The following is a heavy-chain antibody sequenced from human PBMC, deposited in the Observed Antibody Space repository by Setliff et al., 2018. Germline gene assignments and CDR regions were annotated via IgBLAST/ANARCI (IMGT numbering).Heavy chain of an antibody. CDR3: AKGDSSTRYFDY. CDR2: ISAYNGNT. J-gene: IGHJ4*02. Sequence: ASVKVSCKASGYTFTSYGISWVRQAPGQGLEWMGWISAYNGNTNYAQKLQGRVTMTTDTSTSTAYMELSSLRAEDTAVYYCAKGDSSTRYFDYWGQGTLVTVSS. D-gene: IGHD6-13*01. V-gene: IGHV1-18*01. CDR1: GYTFTSYG.